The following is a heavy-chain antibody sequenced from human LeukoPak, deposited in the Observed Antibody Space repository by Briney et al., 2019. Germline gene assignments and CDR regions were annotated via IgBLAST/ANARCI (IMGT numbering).Heavy chain of an antibody. V-gene: IGHV3-30*02. CDR2: VRYDGSNK. CDR3: AKAKSTSGSGRYY. D-gene: IGHD3-10*01. CDR1: GFTFSSYG. J-gene: IGHJ4*02. Sequence: PGGSLRLSCAASGFTFSSYGMHWVRQAPGKGLEWVAFVRYDGSNKYYADSVKGRFTISRDNSKNTLYLQMNSLRAEDTAVYYCAKAKSTSGSGRYYWGQGTLVTVAS.